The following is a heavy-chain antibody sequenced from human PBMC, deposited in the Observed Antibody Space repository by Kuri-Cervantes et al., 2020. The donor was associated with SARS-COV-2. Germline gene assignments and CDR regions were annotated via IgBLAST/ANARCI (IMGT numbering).Heavy chain of an antibody. CDR2: IAPIFGKT. CDR1: GYTFTSYG. J-gene: IGHJ6*03. D-gene: IGHD7-27*01. V-gene: IGHV1-69*13. Sequence: SVKVSCKASGYTFTSYGISWVRQAPGQGLEWMGGIAPIFGKTDYAQKFQGRVTITADESTNTVYMESSSLRSEDTVVYYCATRVAGDPDYYYYYMDVWGTGTTVTVSS. CDR3: ATRVAGDPDYYYYYMDV.